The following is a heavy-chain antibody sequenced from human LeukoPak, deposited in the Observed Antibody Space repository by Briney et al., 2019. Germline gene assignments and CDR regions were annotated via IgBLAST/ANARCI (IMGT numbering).Heavy chain of an antibody. CDR3: ARAGDLIIVAMGAFDI. CDR2: IYYNANT. CDR1: GGSISTGGYS. Sequence: SETLSLTCAVSGGSISTGGYSWSWIRQPPGKGLEWIAYIYYNANTYYNPSLKSRVTMSVDRSKNQFSPRLSSVTAADTAVYYCARAGDLIIVAMGAFDIWGQGTMVTVSS. V-gene: IGHV4-30-2*01. J-gene: IGHJ3*02. D-gene: IGHD5-12*01.